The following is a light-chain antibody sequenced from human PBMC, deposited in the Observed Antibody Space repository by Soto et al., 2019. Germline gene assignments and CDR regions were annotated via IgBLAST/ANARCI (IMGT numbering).Light chain of an antibody. V-gene: IGKV1-9*01. CDR3: QQFANSWT. CDR2: DAS. CDR1: QGISSY. J-gene: IGKJ1*01. Sequence: IQLTQSPSSLSASVGDRVTITCRASQGISSYLVWYQQKPGKAPSLLIFDASTLHSGVPSRLSGSGSGTEFTLPIRSLQPDDFATYYCQQFANSWTFGQGTKVDIK.